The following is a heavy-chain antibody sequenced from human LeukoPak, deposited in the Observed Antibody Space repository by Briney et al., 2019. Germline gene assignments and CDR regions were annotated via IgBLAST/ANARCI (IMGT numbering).Heavy chain of an antibody. CDR2: IYYSGST. CDR3: ATLRGH. CDR1: GGSFSGYY. V-gene: IGHV4-59*01. J-gene: IGHJ4*02. Sequence: PSETLSLTCAVYGGSFSGYYWSWIRQPPGKGLEWIGYIYYSGSTNYNPSLKSRVTISVDTSKNQFSLKLSSVTAADTAVYYCATLRGHWGQGTLVTVSS.